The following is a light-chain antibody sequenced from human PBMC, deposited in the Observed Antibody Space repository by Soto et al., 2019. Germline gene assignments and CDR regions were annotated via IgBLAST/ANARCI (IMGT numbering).Light chain of an antibody. V-gene: IGKV3-20*01. CDR2: GAS. CDR3: QQYGTSFWT. CDR1: QSVSSNY. Sequence: PGERATLSCRTSQSVSSNYLAWYQQKPGQAPRLLIYGASTRATGIPDRFSGSVSGTDFTLTISRLEPEDFAVYYCQQYGTSFWTFGQGTKVEIK. J-gene: IGKJ1*01.